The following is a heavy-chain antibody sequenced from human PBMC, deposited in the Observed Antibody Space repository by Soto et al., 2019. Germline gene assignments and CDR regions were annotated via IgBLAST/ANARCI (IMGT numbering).Heavy chain of an antibody. CDR1: GFTFSSYA. CDR3: AKDLRGDCTNGVCPNWFDP. J-gene: IGHJ5*02. Sequence: PGGSLRLSCAASGFTFSSYAMSWVRQAPGKGLEWVSAISGSGGSTYYADSVKGRFTISRDNSKNTLYLQMNSLRAEDTAVYYCAKDLRGDCTNGVCPNWFDPWGQGTLVTVSS. CDR2: ISGSGGST. D-gene: IGHD2-8*01. V-gene: IGHV3-23*01.